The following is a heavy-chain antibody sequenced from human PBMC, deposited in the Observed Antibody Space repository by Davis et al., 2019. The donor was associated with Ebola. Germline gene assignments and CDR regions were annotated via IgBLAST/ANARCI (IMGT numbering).Heavy chain of an antibody. CDR2: IYPADSYT. J-gene: IGHJ4*02. CDR1: GYSFTSYW. CDR3: ARQVGDYGDTGEGFDY. Sequence: GGSLRLSCKGSGYSFTSYWIGWVRQMPGKGLEWMGIIYPADSYTNYSPSFQGHVTISADKSISTAYLQWSSLKASDTAMYYCARQVGDYGDTGEGFDYWGQGTLVTVSS. D-gene: IGHD4-17*01. V-gene: IGHV5-51*01.